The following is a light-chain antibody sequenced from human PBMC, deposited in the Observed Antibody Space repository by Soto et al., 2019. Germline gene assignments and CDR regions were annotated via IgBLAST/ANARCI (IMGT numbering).Light chain of an antibody. J-gene: IGLJ1*01. CDR2: EVS. Sequence: QSVLTQPASVSGSPGQSITISCTGTSSDIGGYNYVSWYQHHPGKAPKLMIYEVSNRPSGVSNRFSGSKSSNTASLTISGLQAEDEADYYCSSLRVFGTGTKLTVL. V-gene: IGLV2-14*01. CDR1: SSDIGGYNY. CDR3: SSLRV.